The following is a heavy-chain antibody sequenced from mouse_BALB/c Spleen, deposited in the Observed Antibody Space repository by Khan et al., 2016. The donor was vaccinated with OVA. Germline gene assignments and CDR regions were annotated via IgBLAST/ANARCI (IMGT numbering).Heavy chain of an antibody. CDR3: TRGRAY. CDR1: GYSITSDYA. V-gene: IGHV3-2*02. CDR2: ISYSGST. D-gene: IGHD3-3*01. J-gene: IGHJ3*01. Sequence: EVQLQESGPGLVKPSQSLSLTCTVTGYSITSDYAWNWIRQFPGNKLEWMGYISYSGSTSYTPSLKSRISITRDTSKNQLFLQLTSVTTRDTAKYYCTRGRAYMRQGTLVTVSA.